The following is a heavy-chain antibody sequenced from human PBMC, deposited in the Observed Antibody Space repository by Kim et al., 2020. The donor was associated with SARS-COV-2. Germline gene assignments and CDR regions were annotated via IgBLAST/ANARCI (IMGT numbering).Heavy chain of an antibody. CDR3: ARVVVSSGWTDYYYYYGMDV. Sequence: SETLSLTCAVYGGSFSGYYWSWIRQPPGKGLEWIGEINHSGSTNYNPSLKSRVTISVDTSKNQFSLKLSSVTAADTAVYYCARVVVSSGWTDYYYYYGMDVWGQGTTVTVSS. D-gene: IGHD6-19*01. J-gene: IGHJ6*02. CDR1: GGSFSGYY. V-gene: IGHV4-34*01. CDR2: INHSGST.